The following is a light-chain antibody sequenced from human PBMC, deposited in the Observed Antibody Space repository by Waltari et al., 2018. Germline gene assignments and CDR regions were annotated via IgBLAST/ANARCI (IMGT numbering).Light chain of an antibody. V-gene: IGKV1-33*01. CDR2: DAS. CDR1: QDISNY. CDR3: QQYDNLLALT. J-gene: IGKJ4*01. Sequence: DIQMTQSPSSLSASVGDRVTITCQASQDISNYLNWYQQKPGKAPKLLIYDASNLETGVPSRFSGSGSETDFTFTISSLQPEDIATYYCQQYDNLLALTFGGGTKVEIK.